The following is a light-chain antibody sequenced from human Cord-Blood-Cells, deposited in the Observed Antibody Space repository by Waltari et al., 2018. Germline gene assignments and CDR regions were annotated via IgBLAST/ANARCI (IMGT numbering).Light chain of an antibody. V-gene: IGLV4-69*01. CDR3: QTWGTGIRV. Sequence: QLVLTQSPSASASLGXXXXLTXXXXXXXXXXXXXXXXQQPEKGPRYLMKLNSDGSHSKGDGIPDRFSGSSSGAERYLTISSLQSEDEADYYCQTWGTGIRVFGGGTKLTVL. J-gene: IGLJ2*01. CDR1: XXXXXXX. CDR2: LNSDGSH.